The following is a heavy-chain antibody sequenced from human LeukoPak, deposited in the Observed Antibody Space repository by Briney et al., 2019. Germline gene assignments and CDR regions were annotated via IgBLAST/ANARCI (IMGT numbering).Heavy chain of an antibody. CDR1: GYSISSGYY. D-gene: IGHD6-19*01. CDR2: IYHSGST. Sequence: SETLSLTCTVSGYSISSGYYWGWIRQPPGKGREWIGSIYHSGSTYYNPSLKSRVTMSLDTSKNQFSLRLRSVTAADTAVYYCARGQARLAWFDPWGQGTLVTVSS. J-gene: IGHJ5*02. V-gene: IGHV4-38-2*02. CDR3: ARGQARLAWFDP.